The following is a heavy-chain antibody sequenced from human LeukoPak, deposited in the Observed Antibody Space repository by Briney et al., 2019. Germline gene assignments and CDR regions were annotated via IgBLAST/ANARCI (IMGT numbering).Heavy chain of an antibody. Sequence: SETLSLTCTVSGGSISSYYWSWIRQPPGKGLEWIGYIYYSGSTNYNPSLKSRVTMSVDTSKNQFSLKLSSVTAADTAVYYCARGISPDYWGQGTLVTVSS. CDR2: IYYSGST. CDR1: GGSISSYY. CDR3: ARGISPDY. V-gene: IGHV4-59*08. J-gene: IGHJ4*02.